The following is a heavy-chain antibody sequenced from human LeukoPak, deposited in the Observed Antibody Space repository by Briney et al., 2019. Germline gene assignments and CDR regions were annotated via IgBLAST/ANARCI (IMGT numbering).Heavy chain of an antibody. D-gene: IGHD6-6*01. CDR1: GGSFSGYY. CDR2: IYYSGST. V-gene: IGHV4-59*01. Sequence: SETLSLTCAVYGGSFSGYYWSWIRQPPGKGLEWIGYIYYSGSTNYNPSLKSRVTISVDTSKNQFSLKLSSVTAADTAVYYCARVPRIAVRPYCFDYWGQGTLVTVSS. J-gene: IGHJ4*02. CDR3: ARVPRIAVRPYCFDY.